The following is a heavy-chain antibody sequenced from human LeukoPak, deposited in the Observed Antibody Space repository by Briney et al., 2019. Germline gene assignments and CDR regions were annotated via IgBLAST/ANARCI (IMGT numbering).Heavy chain of an antibody. Sequence: SETLSLTCAVYGGSFSGYYWSWIRQPPGKGLEWIGEINHSGSTNYNPSLKSRVTISVDTSKNQFSLKLSSVTAADTAVYYCARDPDTSFSSWLDYWGQGTLVTVSS. J-gene: IGHJ4*02. CDR1: GGSFSGYY. CDR3: ARDPDTSFSSWLDY. D-gene: IGHD6-13*01. CDR2: INHSGST. V-gene: IGHV4-34*01.